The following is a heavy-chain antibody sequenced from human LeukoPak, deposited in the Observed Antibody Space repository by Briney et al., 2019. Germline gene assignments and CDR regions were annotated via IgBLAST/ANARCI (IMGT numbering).Heavy chain of an antibody. CDR2: IKRKTDGETI. CDR3: TSDYAV. Sequence: GGSLRLSCSASGFTFSSYAMHWVRQAPGKGLEWVGRIKRKTDGETIDYAAPVKGRFTISRDDSKNTLYLQMNNLKTEDTAVYYCTSDYAVWGQGTLVIVSS. D-gene: IGHD4-17*01. J-gene: IGHJ4*02. CDR1: GFTFSSYA. V-gene: IGHV3-15*01.